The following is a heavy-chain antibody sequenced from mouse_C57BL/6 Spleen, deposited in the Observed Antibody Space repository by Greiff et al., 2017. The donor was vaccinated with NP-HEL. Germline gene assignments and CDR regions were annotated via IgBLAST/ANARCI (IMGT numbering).Heavy chain of an antibody. V-gene: IGHV5-4*01. CDR2: ISDGGSYT. D-gene: IGHD2-2*01. CDR3: ARDRGGYDRAWFAY. CDR1: GFTFSSYA. Sequence: EVKLMESGGGLVKPGGSLKLSCAASGFTFSSYAMSWVRQTPEKRLEWVATISDGGSYTYYPDNVKGRFTISRDNAKNNLYLQMSHLKSEDTAMYYCARDRGGYDRAWFAYWGQGTLVTVSA. J-gene: IGHJ3*01.